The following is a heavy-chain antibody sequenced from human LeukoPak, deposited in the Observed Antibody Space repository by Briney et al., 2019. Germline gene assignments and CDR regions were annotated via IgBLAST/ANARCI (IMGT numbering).Heavy chain of an antibody. V-gene: IGHV4-34*01. D-gene: IGHD1-26*01. J-gene: IGHJ5*02. Sequence: SETLSLTCAVYGGSFGGYYWSWVRQTPGKELEGIGEINRSGSTNYNPSLKSRVTISVDTSKTQFSLKLSSVTAADTAVYYCARRIVGAAPNWFDPWGQGTLVTVSS. CDR1: GGSFGGYY. CDR2: INRSGST. CDR3: ARRIVGAAPNWFDP.